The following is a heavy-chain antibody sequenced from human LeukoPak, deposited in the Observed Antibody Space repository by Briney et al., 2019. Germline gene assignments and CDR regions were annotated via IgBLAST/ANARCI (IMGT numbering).Heavy chain of an antibody. V-gene: IGHV1-2*02. D-gene: IGHD2-2*01. CDR2: INPNSGGT. Sequence: ASVKVSCKASGYTFTDYYIHWVPQAPGQGLEWMGYINPNSGGTNYAQKFQGRVTMTRDTSISTAYMELSRLRSDDTAVYYCAREPVVLVPAAIFNWFDPWGQGTLVTVSS. J-gene: IGHJ5*02. CDR3: AREPVVLVPAAIFNWFDP. CDR1: GYTFTDYY.